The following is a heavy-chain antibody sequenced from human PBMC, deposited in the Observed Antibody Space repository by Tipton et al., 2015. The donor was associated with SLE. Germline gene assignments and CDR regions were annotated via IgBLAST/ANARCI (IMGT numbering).Heavy chain of an antibody. CDR2: MYTGGST. J-gene: IGHJ5*02. CDR1: GVSSSSLY. Sequence: TLSLTCTVSGVSSSSLYWSWIRQPAGKGLEWVGRMYTGGSTDYNPSLKSRVTMSVDTSRNQVSLKLSSVTAADTAVYYCARQGYYDSSGDPWGQGTLVTVSS. D-gene: IGHD3-22*01. V-gene: IGHV4-4*07. CDR3: ARQGYYDSSGDP.